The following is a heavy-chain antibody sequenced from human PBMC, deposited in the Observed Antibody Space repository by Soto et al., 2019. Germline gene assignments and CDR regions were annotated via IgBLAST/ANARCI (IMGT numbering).Heavy chain of an antibody. Sequence: QVHLVQSGPEVREPGASMKVSCKASGYSFANYDITWVRQAPGQGLEWMGWISPSTHETNYAQKFQGRVTVTTDTSPSTAFIELRNLKSVDTPVYYCARDWYPWFDPLGPGTPVTVSS. CDR3: ARDWYPWFDP. CDR2: ISPSTHET. J-gene: IGHJ5*02. D-gene: IGHD6-13*01. V-gene: IGHV1-18*01. CDR1: GYSFANYD.